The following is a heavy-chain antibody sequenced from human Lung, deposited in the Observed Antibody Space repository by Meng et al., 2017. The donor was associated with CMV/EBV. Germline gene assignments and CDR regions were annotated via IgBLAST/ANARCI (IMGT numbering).Heavy chain of an antibody. D-gene: IGHD6-19*01. V-gene: IGHV7-4-1*01. CDR3: ARGNGWRFDY. CDR1: GFTFTSSF. Sequence: QSGPVLKKPGESVKVSCQAAGFTFTSSFMNWVRPAPGQGLEWMGWINTNTGNPTYAQGFTGRFVFSLDTSVSTAYLQIDSLKADDTAVYYCARGNGWRFDYWGQGTLVTVSS. J-gene: IGHJ4*02. CDR2: INTNTGNP.